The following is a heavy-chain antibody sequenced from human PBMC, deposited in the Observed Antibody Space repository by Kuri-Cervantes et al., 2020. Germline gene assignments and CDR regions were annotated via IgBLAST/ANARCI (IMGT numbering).Heavy chain of an antibody. CDR1: GFTFSSYE. V-gene: IGHV3-53*01. D-gene: IGHD6-13*01. Sequence: GGSLRLSCAASGFTFSSYEMNWVRQAPGKGLEWVSVIYSGGSTYYADSVKGRFTISRDNSKNTLYLQMNSLRAEDTAVYYCARGLVGSSWYDYFDYWGQGTLVTVSS. CDR2: IYSGGST. CDR3: ARGLVGSSWYDYFDY. J-gene: IGHJ4*02.